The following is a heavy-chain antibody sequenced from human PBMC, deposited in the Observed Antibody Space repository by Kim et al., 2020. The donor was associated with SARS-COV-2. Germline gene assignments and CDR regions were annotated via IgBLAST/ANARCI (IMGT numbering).Heavy chain of an antibody. CDR1: GGSFSGYY. CDR3: ARGGVVVTASPADN. CDR2: INHSGST. V-gene: IGHV4-34*01. D-gene: IGHD2-21*02. Sequence: SETLSLTCAVYGGSFSGYYWSWIRQPPGKGLEWIGEINHSGSTNYNPSLKSRVTISVDTSKNQFSLKLSSVTAADTAVYYCARGGVVVTASPADNWGQGTLVTVSS. J-gene: IGHJ4*02.